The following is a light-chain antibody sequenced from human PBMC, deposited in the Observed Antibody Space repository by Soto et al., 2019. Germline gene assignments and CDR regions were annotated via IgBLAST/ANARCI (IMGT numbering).Light chain of an antibody. V-gene: IGLV2-11*01. Sequence: QSALTQPRSMSGSPGQSVTISCTGTSSDIGGYTYVSWYQQHPGKAPKVIIYDVSERPSGVPDRFSGSKSGNTASLTISGLQPEDEADYYCCSFAGPQSFEVFGEGTKVTVL. CDR3: CSFAGPQSFEV. J-gene: IGLJ1*01. CDR2: DVS. CDR1: SSDIGGYTY.